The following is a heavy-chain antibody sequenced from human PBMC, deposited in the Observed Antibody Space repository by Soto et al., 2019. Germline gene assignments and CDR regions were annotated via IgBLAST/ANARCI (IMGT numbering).Heavy chain of an antibody. CDR2: IYHTGAA. CDR1: GGSIDSGGYS. V-gene: IGHV4-30-2*01. D-gene: IGHD2-21*01. CDR3: VRASYILPFDP. Sequence: QLQLQESGSGLVKPSQTLSLTCAVSGGSIDSGGYSWNWIRQPQGKGLEWIGYIYHTGAAHYNASLEGRVSLSVDMSKNQFSLQMTSVTAADTAVYYCVRASYILPFDPWGQGIFVTVSS. J-gene: IGHJ5*02.